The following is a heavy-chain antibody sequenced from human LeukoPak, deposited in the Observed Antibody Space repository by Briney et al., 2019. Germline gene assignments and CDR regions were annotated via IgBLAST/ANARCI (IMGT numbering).Heavy chain of an antibody. CDR2: INPNSGGT. D-gene: IGHD3-10*01. J-gene: IGHJ4*02. Sequence: GASVKVSCKASGYTFTGYYMHWVRQAPGQGLEWMGWINPNSGGTNYAQKFQGRVTMTRDTSISTAYMELSRLRSDDTAVYYCARYGEEIYGSGSIPYDYWGQGTLVTVSS. CDR1: GYTFTGYY. CDR3: ARYGEEIYGSGSIPYDY. V-gene: IGHV1-2*02.